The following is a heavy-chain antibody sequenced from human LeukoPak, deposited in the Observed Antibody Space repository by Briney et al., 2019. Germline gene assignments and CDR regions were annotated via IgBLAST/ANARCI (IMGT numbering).Heavy chain of an antibody. CDR3: TSSVTTTYYYGSGSYYLVDY. CDR2: IRSKANSYAT. J-gene: IGHJ4*02. D-gene: IGHD3-10*01. CDR1: GFTFSGSA. Sequence: PGGSLRLSCAASGFTFSGSAMHWVRQASGKGLEWVGRIRSKANSYATAYAASVKGRFTISRDDSKNTAYLQMNSLKTEDTAVYYCTSSVTTTYYYGSGSYYLVDYWGQGTLVTVSS. V-gene: IGHV3-73*01.